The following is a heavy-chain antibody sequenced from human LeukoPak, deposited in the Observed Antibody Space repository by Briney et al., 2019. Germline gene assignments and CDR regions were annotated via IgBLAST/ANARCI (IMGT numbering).Heavy chain of an antibody. D-gene: IGHD2-21*02. CDR2: INPNSGGT. CDR3: ARTRIVVVTPEGH. CDR1: GYTFTGYY. V-gene: IGHV1-2*02. J-gene: IGHJ4*02. Sequence: GASVKVSCKASGYTFTGYYMHWVRQAPGQGLEWMGWINPNSGGTNYAQKLQGRVTMTTGTSTSTAYMELRSLRSDDTAVYYCARTRIVVVTPEGHWGQGTLVTVSS.